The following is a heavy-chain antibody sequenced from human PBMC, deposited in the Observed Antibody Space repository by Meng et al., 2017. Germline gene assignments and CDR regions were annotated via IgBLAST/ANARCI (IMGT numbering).Heavy chain of an antibody. CDR3: ASPKIGRRGSLDY. D-gene: IGHD3-16*01. CDR1: GTTFSGYY. V-gene: IGHV1-69*01. J-gene: IGHJ4*02. Sequence: HVEPVPCGRGDTQPGGSGKVPCKASGTTFSGYYMHWVRQAPGQGLEGMGGIIPIFGTANYAQKFQGRVTITADESTSTAYMELSSLRSEDSAVYYCASPKIGRRGSLDYWGQGTLVTVSS. CDR2: IIPIFGTA.